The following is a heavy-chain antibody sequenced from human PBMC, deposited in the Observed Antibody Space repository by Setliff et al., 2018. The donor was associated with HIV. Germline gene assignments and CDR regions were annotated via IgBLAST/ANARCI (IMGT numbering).Heavy chain of an antibody. Sequence: GGSLRLSCAASGFTFMNYAMSWVRQAPGKGLEWVSAIYTDGSTVYADSVKGRFTISRDNSKNTLYLRMNSLRAEDTAVYYCAQAQTSVSGSYYQYLQHWGQGTLVTVSS. CDR1: GFTFMNYA. D-gene: IGHD3-10*01. V-gene: IGHV3-23*05. CDR3: AQAQTSVSGSYYQYLQH. J-gene: IGHJ1*01. CDR2: IYTDGST.